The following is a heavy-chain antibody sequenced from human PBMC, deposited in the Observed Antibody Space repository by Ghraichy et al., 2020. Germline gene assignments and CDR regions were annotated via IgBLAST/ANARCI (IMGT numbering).Heavy chain of an antibody. Sequence: SETLSLTCTVSGGSISSSSYYWGWIRQPPGKGLEWIGSIYYSGSTYYNPSLKSRVTISVDTSKNQFSLKLSSVTAADTAVYYCAIPPWFDPWGQGTLVTVSS. CDR3: AIPPWFDP. CDR1: GGSISSSSYY. CDR2: IYYSGST. J-gene: IGHJ5*02. V-gene: IGHV4-39*01.